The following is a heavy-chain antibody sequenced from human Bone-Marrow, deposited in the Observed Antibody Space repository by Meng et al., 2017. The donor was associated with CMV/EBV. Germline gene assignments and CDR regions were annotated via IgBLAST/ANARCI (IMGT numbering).Heavy chain of an antibody. V-gene: IGHV4-34*01. CDR3: AKTHDYGGNSVLDY. CDR2: INHSGST. Sequence: SETLSLTCAVYGGSFSGYYSSWIRQPPGKGLEWIGEINHSGSTNYNPSLKSRVTISVDTSKNQFSLKLSSVTAADTAVYYCAKTHDYGGNSVLDYWGQGTLVTVSS. D-gene: IGHD4-23*01. J-gene: IGHJ4*02. CDR1: GGSFSGYY.